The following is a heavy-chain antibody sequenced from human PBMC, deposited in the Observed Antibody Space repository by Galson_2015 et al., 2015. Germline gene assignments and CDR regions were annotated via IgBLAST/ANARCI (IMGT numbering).Heavy chain of an antibody. CDR2: ISSTTTYI. V-gene: IGHV3-21*01. CDR3: ARQILDYDFWSGYYPTNFDY. CDR1: KFTFSSYY. D-gene: IGHD3-3*01. Sequence: SLRLSCAASKFTFSSYYMSWVRQAPGKGLEWVSSISSTTTYIYYADSVKGRLTISRDNAKNSLYLQMNSLGAEDTAVYYCARQILDYDFWSGYYPTNFDYWGQGTLVTVSS. J-gene: IGHJ4*02.